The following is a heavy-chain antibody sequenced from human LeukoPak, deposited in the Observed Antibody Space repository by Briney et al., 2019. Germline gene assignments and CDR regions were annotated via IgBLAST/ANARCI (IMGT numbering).Heavy chain of an antibody. CDR1: GFTFSSYS. V-gene: IGHV3-9*03. J-gene: IGHJ3*02. Sequence: GGSLRLSCAASGFTFSSYSMNWVRQAPGKGLEWVSGISWNSGSIGYADSVKGRFTISRDNAKNSLYLQMNSLRAEDMALYYCAGAELGEAFDIWGQGTMVTVSS. CDR2: ISWNSGSI. CDR3: AGAELGEAFDI. D-gene: IGHD1-26*01.